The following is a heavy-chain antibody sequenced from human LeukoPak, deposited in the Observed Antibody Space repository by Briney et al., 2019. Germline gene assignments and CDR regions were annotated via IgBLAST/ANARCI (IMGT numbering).Heavy chain of an antibody. D-gene: IGHD2-2*02. J-gene: IGHJ1*01. CDR3: AKSLDCSSTSCYNGYFQH. Sequence: GRSLRLSCAASGFTFSSYAMSWVRQAPGKGLEWVSAISGSGGSTYYADSVKGRFTISRDNSKNTLYLQMNSLRAEDTAVYYCAKSLDCSSTSCYNGYFQHWGQGTLVTVSS. CDR1: GFTFSSYA. V-gene: IGHV3-23*01. CDR2: ISGSGGST.